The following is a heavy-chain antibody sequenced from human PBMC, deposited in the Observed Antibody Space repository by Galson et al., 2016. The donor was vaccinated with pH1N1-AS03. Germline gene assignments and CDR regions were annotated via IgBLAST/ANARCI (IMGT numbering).Heavy chain of an antibody. D-gene: IGHD4-17*01. CDR1: GVSIRSGGYY. Sequence: TLSLTCRVSGVSIRSGGYYWTWIRQFPGKGLEWIGFVYDIGGTNYNPSLRSRVSISLDTSRSQFSLRLTSVTAADTAVYYCARAPDFGDQKSFDYWGQGRLVIVSS. CDR3: ARAPDFGDQKSFDY. CDR2: VYDIGGT. J-gene: IGHJ4*02. V-gene: IGHV4-31*03.